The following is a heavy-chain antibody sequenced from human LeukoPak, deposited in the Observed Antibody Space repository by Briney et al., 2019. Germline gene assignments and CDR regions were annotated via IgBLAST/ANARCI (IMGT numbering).Heavy chain of an antibody. J-gene: IGHJ4*02. CDR3: AKGPYYYDSSGPNR. D-gene: IGHD3-22*01. Sequence: GGSLRLSCAASGFTFSSYSMNWVRQAPGKGLEWVAFIRYDGSNKYYADSVKGRFTISRDNSKNTLYLQMNSLRAEDTAVYYCAKGPYYYDSSGPNRWGQGTLATVSS. CDR2: IRYDGSNK. V-gene: IGHV3-30*02. CDR1: GFTFSSYS.